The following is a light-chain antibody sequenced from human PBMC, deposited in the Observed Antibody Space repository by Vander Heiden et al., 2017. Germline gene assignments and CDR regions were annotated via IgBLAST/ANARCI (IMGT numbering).Light chain of an antibody. J-gene: IGKJ2*01. Sequence: DIQMTQSPSSLSASVGDRVTITCRASQSISSYLNWYQQKPGKAPKLLIYAASRLQSGVTSRLSGSGSGTDFTLTITSLQPEDFASYYCQQSYNTPSTFGQGTKLEIK. CDR2: AAS. CDR1: QSISSY. CDR3: QQSYNTPST. V-gene: IGKV1-39*01.